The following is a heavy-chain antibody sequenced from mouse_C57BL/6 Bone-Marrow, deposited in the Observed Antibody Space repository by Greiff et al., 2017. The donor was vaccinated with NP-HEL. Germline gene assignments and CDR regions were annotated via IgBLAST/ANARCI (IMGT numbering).Heavy chain of an antibody. V-gene: IGHV1-72*01. J-gene: IGHJ4*01. CDR2: IDPNSGGT. CDR3: ARKDDYDEYYAMDY. CDR1: GYSFTSYW. Sequence: VQLQQPGAELVKPGASVKLSCKASGYSFTSYWMHWVKQRPGRGLEWIGRIDPNSGGTKYNEKFKSKATLTVDKPTSTAYMQLSSLTSEDSAVYYCARKDDYDEYYAMDYWGQGTSVTVSS. D-gene: IGHD2-4*01.